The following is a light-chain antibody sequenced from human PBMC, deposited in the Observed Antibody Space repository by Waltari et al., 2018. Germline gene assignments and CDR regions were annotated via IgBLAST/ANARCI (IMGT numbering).Light chain of an antibody. CDR3: QQYGGSPPTT. V-gene: IGKV3-20*01. CDR1: QSVTNNY. CDR2: DAS. Sequence: EIVLTQSPATLSLSPGETVTLSCRASQSVTNNYLAWYQQRPGQPPRRLISDASSRATGIPDRFSGSGSGTDFTLAISRLEPEDFAVYYCQQYGGSPPTTFGQGTRLEI. J-gene: IGKJ5*01.